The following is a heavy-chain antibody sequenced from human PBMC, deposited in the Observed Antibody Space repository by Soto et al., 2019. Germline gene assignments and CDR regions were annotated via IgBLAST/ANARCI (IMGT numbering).Heavy chain of an antibody. CDR1: GYTFTSYG. CDR3: ARGYCTTTICDPWFDP. V-gene: IGHV1-18*01. D-gene: IGHD2-2*01. J-gene: IGHJ5*02. CDR2: ISAYNGNT. Sequence: GSVKVSCKASGYTFTSYGISWVRRAPGQVLEWMGWISAYNGNTNYAQKLQGRVTMTTDTSTSTAYLQWSSLKASDTAMYYCARGYCTTTICDPWFDPWGQGTLVTVSS.